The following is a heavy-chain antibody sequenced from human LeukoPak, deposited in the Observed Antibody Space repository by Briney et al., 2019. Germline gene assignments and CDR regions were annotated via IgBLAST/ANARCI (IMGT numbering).Heavy chain of an antibody. V-gene: IGHV5-51*01. J-gene: IGHJ6*02. CDR3: ARHRVPGGYYYYGMDV. CDR2: IYPGDSDT. D-gene: IGHD4-23*01. CDR1: GYSFTSYW. Sequence: GESLQISCKGSGYSFTSYWIGWVRQMPGKGLEWMGIIYPGDSDTRYSPSFQGQVTISADKSISTAYLQWSSLKASDTAMYYCARHRVPGGYYYYGMDVWGQGTTVTVSS.